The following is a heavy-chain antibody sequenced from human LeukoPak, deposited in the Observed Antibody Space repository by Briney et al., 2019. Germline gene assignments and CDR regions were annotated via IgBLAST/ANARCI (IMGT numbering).Heavy chain of an antibody. CDR2: VDPEDGET. J-gene: IGHJ4*02. CDR3: ARRWDYDFWSTYYEGSYFDY. V-gene: IGHV1-69-2*01. Sequence: ASVKVSCKVSGYTFTDYYMHWVQQAPGKGLEWMGLVDPEDGETIYAEKFQGRVTITADTSTDTAYMELSRLRSDDTAVYYCARRWDYDFWSTYYEGSYFDYWGQGTLVTVSS. D-gene: IGHD3-3*01. CDR1: GYTFTDYY.